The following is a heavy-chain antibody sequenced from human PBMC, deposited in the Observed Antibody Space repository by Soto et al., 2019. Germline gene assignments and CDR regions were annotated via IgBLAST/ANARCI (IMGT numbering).Heavy chain of an antibody. CDR2: ISYDGSNK. Sequence: LRLSCAASGFTFSSYGMHWVRQAPGKGLEWVAVISYDGSNKYYADSVRGRFTISRDNSKNTLYLQMNSLRAEDTAVYYCAKGGGWDIVVVVAAILDYWGQGTLVTVSS. J-gene: IGHJ4*02. CDR3: AKGGGWDIVVVVAAILDY. CDR1: GFTFSSYG. D-gene: IGHD2-15*01. V-gene: IGHV3-30*18.